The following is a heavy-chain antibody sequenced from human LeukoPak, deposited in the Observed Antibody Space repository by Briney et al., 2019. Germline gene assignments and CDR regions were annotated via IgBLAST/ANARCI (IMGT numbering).Heavy chain of an antibody. CDR2: INAGNGDT. D-gene: IGHD3-10*01. V-gene: IGHV1-3*01. CDR1: GYTFTIYA. J-gene: IGHJ4*02. Sequence: ASVKVSCKASGYTFTIYAIHWVRQAPGQRLEWMGWINAGNGDTKYSQNFQGRVTITRDTSASTAYMELSSLRSEDTAVYYCARGGSGSYPFDYWGQGTLVTVSS. CDR3: ARGGSGSYPFDY.